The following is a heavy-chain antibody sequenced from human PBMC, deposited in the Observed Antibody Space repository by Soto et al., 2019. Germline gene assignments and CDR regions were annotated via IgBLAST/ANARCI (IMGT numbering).Heavy chain of an antibody. D-gene: IGHD3-10*01. CDR3: ARGEGSGSNALGY. V-gene: IGHV3-66*01. J-gene: IGHJ4*02. CDR1: GFTVSNNY. CDR2: IQRGGSI. Sequence: EVLLEESGGGLVQPGGSLRLSCAASGFTVSNNYMAWVRQAPGKGLEWVSVIQRGGSISYADSVRDRFTISRDSSKNTVLLQMNSLRPEDTAVYFCARGEGSGSNALGYWGQGTLVTVSS.